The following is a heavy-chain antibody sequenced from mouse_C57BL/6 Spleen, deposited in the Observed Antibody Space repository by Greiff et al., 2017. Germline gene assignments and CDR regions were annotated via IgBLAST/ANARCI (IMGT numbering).Heavy chain of an antibody. J-gene: IGHJ1*03. CDR1: GYTFTSYW. V-gene: IGHV1-69*01. CDR3: LMTTVVATNWYFDV. Sequence: QVQLQQPGAELVMPGASVKLSCKASGYTFTSYWMHWVKQRPGQGLEWIGEIDPSDSYTNYNQKFKGKSTLTVDKSSSTAYMQLSSLTSEDSAVYYCLMTTVVATNWYFDVWGTGTTVTVSS. D-gene: IGHD1-1*01. CDR2: IDPSDSYT.